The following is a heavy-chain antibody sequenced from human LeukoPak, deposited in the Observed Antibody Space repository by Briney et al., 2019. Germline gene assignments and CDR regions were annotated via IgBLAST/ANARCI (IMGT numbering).Heavy chain of an antibody. CDR3: ARDSAQTGPFDY. V-gene: IGHV4-59*12. D-gene: IGHD3-10*01. Sequence: SETLSLTCTVSGGSINSYYWSWIRQPPGKGLEWIGYIYYSGSTNYNPSLKSRVTISVDTSKNQFSLKLSSVTAADTAVYYCARDSAQTGPFDYWGQGTLVTVSS. CDR2: IYYSGST. CDR1: GGSINSYY. J-gene: IGHJ4*02.